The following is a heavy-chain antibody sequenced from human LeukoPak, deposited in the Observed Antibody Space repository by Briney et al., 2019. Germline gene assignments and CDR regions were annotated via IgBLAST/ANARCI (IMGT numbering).Heavy chain of an antibody. CDR1: GFTFSSYA. D-gene: IGHD3-10*01. CDR2: ISGSGGST. Sequence: GGSLRLSCAASGFTFSSYAMSWVRQAPGKGLEWVSAISGSGGSTYYADSVKGRFTISRDNSKNTLYLQMNSLRAEDTAVYYCAKDIWWFGGAGMDVWGQGTTVTVSS. CDR3: AKDIWWFGGAGMDV. V-gene: IGHV3-23*01. J-gene: IGHJ6*02.